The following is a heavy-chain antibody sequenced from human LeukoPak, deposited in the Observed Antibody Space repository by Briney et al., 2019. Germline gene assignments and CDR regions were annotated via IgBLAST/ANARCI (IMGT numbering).Heavy chain of an antibody. V-gene: IGHV4-34*01. Sequence: SETLSLTCAVYGGSFRGYYWSWIRQPPGKGLEWIGEINHSGSTNYNPSLKSRVTISVDTSKNQFSLKLSSVTAADTAVYYCARGLGGYCSSTSCYGGWFDPWGQGTLVTVSS. CDR3: ARGLGGYCSSTSCYGGWFDP. J-gene: IGHJ5*02. CDR2: INHSGST. CDR1: GGSFRGYY. D-gene: IGHD2-2*01.